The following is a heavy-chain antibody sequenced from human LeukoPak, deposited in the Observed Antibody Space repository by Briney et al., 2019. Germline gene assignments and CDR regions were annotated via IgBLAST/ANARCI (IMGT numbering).Heavy chain of an antibody. Sequence: KPSETLSLNCTVSGGSISSSSYYWGWIRQPPGKGLEWIGSIYYSGSTYYNPSLKSRVTISVDTSKNQFSLKLSSVTAADTAVYYCARPIIAVAGNAFDIWGQGTMVTVSS. CDR2: IYYSGST. CDR3: ARPIIAVAGNAFDI. V-gene: IGHV4-39*01. J-gene: IGHJ3*02. D-gene: IGHD6-19*01. CDR1: GGSISSSSYY.